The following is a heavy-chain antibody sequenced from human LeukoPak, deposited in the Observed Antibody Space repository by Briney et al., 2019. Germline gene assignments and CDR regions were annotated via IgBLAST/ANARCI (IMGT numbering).Heavy chain of an antibody. CDR3: ASGGDYDSSGSKDPGYYMDV. V-gene: IGHV3-33*01. J-gene: IGHJ6*03. CDR2: IWYDGSNK. D-gene: IGHD3-22*01. CDR1: GFTFSSYG. Sequence: GGSLRLSCAASGFTFSSYGMHWVRQAPGKGLEWVAVIWYDGSNKYYADSVKGRFTISRDNPKNTLYLQMNSLRAEDTAVYYCASGGDYDSSGSKDPGYYMDVWGKGTTVTVSS.